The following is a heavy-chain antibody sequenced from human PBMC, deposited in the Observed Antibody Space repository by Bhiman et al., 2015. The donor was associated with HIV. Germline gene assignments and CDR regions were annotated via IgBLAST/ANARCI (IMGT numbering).Heavy chain of an antibody. CDR2: ISWNSGSI. Sequence: EVQLVESGGGLVQPGRSLRLSCAASGFTFDDYAIHWVRQVPGKGLEWVSGISWNSGSIGYADSVKGRFTISRDNAKNSLYLQMNSLRAEDTALYYCARGGSYYSYYYYYMGLVGTKGPRSPSP. CDR1: GFTFDDYA. J-gene: IGHJ6*03. V-gene: IGHV3-9*01. CDR3: ARGGSYYSYYYYYMGL. D-gene: IGHD1-26*01.